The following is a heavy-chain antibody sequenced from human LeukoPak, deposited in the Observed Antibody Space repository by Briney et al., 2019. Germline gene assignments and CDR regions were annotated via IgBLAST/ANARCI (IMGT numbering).Heavy chain of an antibody. CDR3: ARETYYDSSGYMVY. J-gene: IGHJ4*02. Sequence: ASVKVSCKASGGTFSSYAISWVRQAPGQGLEWMGGIIPIFGTASYAQKFQGRVTITADESTSTAYMELSSLRSEDTAVYYCARETYYDSSGYMVYWGQGTLVTVSS. CDR2: IIPIFGTA. V-gene: IGHV1-69*13. CDR1: GGTFSSYA. D-gene: IGHD3-22*01.